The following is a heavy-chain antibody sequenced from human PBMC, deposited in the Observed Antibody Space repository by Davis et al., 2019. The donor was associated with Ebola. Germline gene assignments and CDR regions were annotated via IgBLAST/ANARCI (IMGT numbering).Heavy chain of an antibody. J-gene: IGHJ5*02. CDR2: SGWYSESV. D-gene: IGHD1-7*01. V-gene: IGHV3-9*01. CDR3: AKGFRWGHLDPNYYL. Sequence: GGSLRLSCAVSGFTLDEYGMAWVWEAPGKGLEWVSGSGWYSESVDYAGSVKGRFTISRDNAKNSLYLQMDSLIPDDAGLYYCAKGFRWGHLDPNYYLWGRGTLVTVSS. CDR1: GFTLDEYG.